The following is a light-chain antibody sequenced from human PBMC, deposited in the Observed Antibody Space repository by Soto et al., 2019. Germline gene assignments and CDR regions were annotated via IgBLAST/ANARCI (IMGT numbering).Light chain of an antibody. CDR2: DAS. CDR3: QQYNSYPWT. Sequence: DIQMTQSPSTLSASVGDRVTITCRASQSISSWLDWYQQKPGKAPKLLIYDASSLESGVRSRFNGSGYGTEFTLTISSLQPDDFATYYCQQYNSYPWTFGQGTKVEIK. CDR1: QSISSW. J-gene: IGKJ1*01. V-gene: IGKV1-5*01.